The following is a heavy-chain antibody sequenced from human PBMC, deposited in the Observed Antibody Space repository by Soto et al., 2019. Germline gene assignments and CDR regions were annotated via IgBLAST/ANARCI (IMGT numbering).Heavy chain of an antibody. CDR3: ARVVEATVTADY. CDR2: ISAYNGNT. J-gene: IGHJ4*02. CDR1: GYTFTTHG. Sequence: QVQLVQSGAEVKKPGASVKVSCKASGYTFTTHGISWVRQAPGQGLEWMGWISAYNGNTNYAQSLQGRVTMTTDTSTSTAFMDLRSLTSDDTAVYYCARVVEATVTADYWGQGTLVAVSS. D-gene: IGHD4-17*01. V-gene: IGHV1-18*01.